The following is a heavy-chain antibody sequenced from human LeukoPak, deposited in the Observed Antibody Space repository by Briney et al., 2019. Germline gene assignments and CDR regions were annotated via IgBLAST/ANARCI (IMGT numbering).Heavy chain of an antibody. CDR1: GFTVRNNY. CDR2: IYSGGST. Sequence: GGSLRLSCAASGFTVRNNYMSWVRQAPRKGLEWFSAIYSGGSTRYADSVKGRFTISRDNSKNTVYLQMNSLRAEDTAMYYCARCRPDWGEAFDIWGQGTMVTVSS. D-gene: IGHD7-27*01. CDR3: ARCRPDWGEAFDI. V-gene: IGHV3-53*05. J-gene: IGHJ3*02.